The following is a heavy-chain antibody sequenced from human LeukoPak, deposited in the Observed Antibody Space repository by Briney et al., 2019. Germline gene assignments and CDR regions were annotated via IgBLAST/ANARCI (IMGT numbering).Heavy chain of an antibody. CDR3: ARVGSGSSHDY. V-gene: IGHV4-4*07. Sequence: PSETLSLTCTVSGGSISGYYWSWIRQPAGKGLEWIGRIYSSGSTNFNPSLNSRVTMSVDTSKNQFSLKLTSVTAADTAVYYCARVGSGSSHDYWGQGTLVTVSS. CDR1: GGSISGYY. D-gene: IGHD3-10*01. CDR2: IYSSGST. J-gene: IGHJ4*02.